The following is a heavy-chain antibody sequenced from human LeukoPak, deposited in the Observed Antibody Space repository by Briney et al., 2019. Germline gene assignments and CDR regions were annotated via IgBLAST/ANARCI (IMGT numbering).Heavy chain of an antibody. Sequence: PSETLSLTCAVYGESFSGYYWSWIRQPPGKGLEWIGEINHSGSTNYNPSLKSRVTISVDTSKNQFSLKLSSVTAADTAVYYCARARYDYYYYYGMDVWGQGTTVTVSS. CDR2: INHSGST. CDR3: ARARYDYYYYYGMDV. V-gene: IGHV4-34*01. CDR1: GESFSGYY. J-gene: IGHJ6*02. D-gene: IGHD3-9*01.